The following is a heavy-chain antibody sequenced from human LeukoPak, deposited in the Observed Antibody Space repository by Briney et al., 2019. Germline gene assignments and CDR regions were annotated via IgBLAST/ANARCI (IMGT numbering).Heavy chain of an antibody. CDR3: ARLYSSSWYRVPYYYYYMDV. J-gene: IGHJ6*03. V-gene: IGHV1-8*03. D-gene: IGHD6-13*01. CDR1: GYTFTSYE. CDR2: MNPNSGNT. Sequence: GSLTGSCTGSGYTFTSYEKNSVRQATGQGLEWMGWMNPNSGNTGYAQKFQGRVTITRNTSISTAYMELSSLRSEDTAVYYCARLYSSSWYRVPYYYYYMDVWGKRTTVTVSS.